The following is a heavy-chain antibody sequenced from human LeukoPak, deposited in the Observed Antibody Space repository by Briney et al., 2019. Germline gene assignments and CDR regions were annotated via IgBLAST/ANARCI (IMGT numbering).Heavy chain of an antibody. CDR1: GGSISSYY. CDR3: ARVAAAGTSFDY. V-gene: IGHV4-59*01. J-gene: IGHJ4*02. D-gene: IGHD6-13*01. Sequence: SETLSLTCTVSGGSISSYYWSWIRQPPGKGLEWIGYIYYSGSTNYNPSLKSRVTISVDTSKNQFSLKLSSVTAADTAVYYCARVAAAGTSFDYWGQGTRVTVSS. CDR2: IYYSGST.